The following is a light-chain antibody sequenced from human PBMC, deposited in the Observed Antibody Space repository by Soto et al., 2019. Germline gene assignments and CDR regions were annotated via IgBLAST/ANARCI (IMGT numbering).Light chain of an antibody. CDR1: SNDVGFYKY. CDR2: DVN. J-gene: IGLJ1*01. Sequence: QSALTQPRSVSGSPGQSVTISCTGSSNDVGFYKYVSWYQQHPGKAPKLMIYDVNKRPPGVPDRFSGSKSGNTASLTISGLQAEDEADYYCCSYAGSYSYVFGSGTKLTVL. V-gene: IGLV2-11*01. CDR3: CSYAGSYSYV.